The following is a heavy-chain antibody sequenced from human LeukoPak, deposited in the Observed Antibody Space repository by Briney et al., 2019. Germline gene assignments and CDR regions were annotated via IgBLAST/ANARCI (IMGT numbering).Heavy chain of an antibody. CDR3: ARDRLYYYGSGSYSSF. J-gene: IGHJ4*02. D-gene: IGHD3-10*01. Sequence: GGSLRLSCAASGFTFSSYSMNWVRQAPGKGLEWVSSISSSSSYIYYADSWKGRFTICREKGKNSLYLQMNSLRAEATAVYYCARDRLYYYGSGSYSSFWGQGTLVTVSS. CDR1: GFTFSSYS. V-gene: IGHV3-21*01. CDR2: ISSSSSYI.